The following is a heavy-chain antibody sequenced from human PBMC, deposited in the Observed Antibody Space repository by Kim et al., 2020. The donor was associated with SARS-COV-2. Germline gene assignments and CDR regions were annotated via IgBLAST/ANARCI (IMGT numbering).Heavy chain of an antibody. D-gene: IGHD1-26*01. CDR2: ISGDGGST. J-gene: IGHJ4*02. V-gene: IGHV3-43*02. CDR3: AKDTVGWELLPRTGGAVDY. Sequence: GGSLRLSCAASGFTFDDYAMHWVRQAPGKGLEWVSLISGDGGSTYYADSVKGRFTISRDNSKNSLYLQMNSLRTEDTALYYCAKDTVGWELLPRTGGAVDYWGQGTLVTVSS. CDR1: GFTFDDYA.